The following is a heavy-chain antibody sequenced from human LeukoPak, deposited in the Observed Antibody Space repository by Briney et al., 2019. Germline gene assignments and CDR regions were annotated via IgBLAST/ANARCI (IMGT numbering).Heavy chain of an antibody. J-gene: IGHJ4*02. D-gene: IGHD3-10*01. CDR1: GFTFRTYA. V-gene: IGHV3-48*03. Sequence: GGSLRLSCAASGFTFRTYAMNWVRQAPGKGLEWVSHISSGGNTEYYVDSARGRFTMSRDNGKNLQFLQMNSLRAEDTAVYYCARDTVDGPFVISLDYWGQGALVTVSS. CDR2: ISSGGNTE. CDR3: ARDTVDGPFVISLDY.